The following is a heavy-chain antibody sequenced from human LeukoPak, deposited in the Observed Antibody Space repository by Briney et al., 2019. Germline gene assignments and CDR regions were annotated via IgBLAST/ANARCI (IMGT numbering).Heavy chain of an antibody. V-gene: IGHV4-30-2*01. CDR2: IYRSGST. D-gene: IGHD3-3*01. CDR1: GGSISSGGYY. Sequence: SETLSLTCTVSGGSISSGGYYWSWIRQPPGQGLAWIGYIYRSGSTYYNPSLKSRVTISVDRSKNQFSLKLSSVTAADTAVYYCARATAPITIFGVVIDPVDAFDIWGQGTMVTVSS. J-gene: IGHJ3*02. CDR3: ARATAPITIFGVVIDPVDAFDI.